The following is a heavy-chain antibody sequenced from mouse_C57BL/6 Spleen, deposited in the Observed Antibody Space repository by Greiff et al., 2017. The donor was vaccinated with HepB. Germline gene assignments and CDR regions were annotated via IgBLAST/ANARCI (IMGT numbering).Heavy chain of an antibody. CDR2: ILPGSGST. Sequence: QVQLQQSGAELMKPGASVKLSCKATGYTFTGYWIEWVKQRPGNCLEWIGEILPGSGSTNYNEKFKGKATFTADTSSNPAYMQLSSLTTEDSAIYYCARSSSGHVKVWFAYWGQGTLVTVSA. V-gene: IGHV1-9*01. CDR1: GYTFTGYW. CDR3: ARSSSGHVKVWFAY. D-gene: IGHD3-2*02. J-gene: IGHJ3*01.